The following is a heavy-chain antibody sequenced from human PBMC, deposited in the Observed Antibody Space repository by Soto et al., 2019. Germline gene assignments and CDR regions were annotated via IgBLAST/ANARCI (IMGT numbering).Heavy chain of an antibody. V-gene: IGHV3-48*03. CDR1: GFTFSSYE. CDR3: ARDGSSGPIDY. J-gene: IGHJ4*02. Sequence: EVQLVESGGGLVQPGGSLRLSCAASGFTFSSYEMNWVRQAPGKGLEWVSYISSSGSTIYYADSVKGRFTISRDNAKNSLYLQMNSLRAEDTAVYYCARDGSSGPIDYWGQGTLVTVSS. D-gene: IGHD3-22*01. CDR2: ISSSGSTI.